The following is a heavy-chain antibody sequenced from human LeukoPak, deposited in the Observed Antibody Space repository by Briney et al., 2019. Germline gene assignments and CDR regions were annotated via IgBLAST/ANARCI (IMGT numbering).Heavy chain of an antibody. V-gene: IGHV3-7*01. CDR3: ATYKNWVAGDV. D-gene: IGHD7-27*01. Sequence: GGSLRLSCAASEFTFSDYWMSWVRQAPGKGPGWVANIKEDGSEKQYVDSVKGRFTVSRDNAKNSLFLQMNSLRLEDTAVYYCATYKNWVAGDVWGQGTTVSVSS. CDR1: EFTFSDYW. J-gene: IGHJ6*02. CDR2: IKEDGSEK.